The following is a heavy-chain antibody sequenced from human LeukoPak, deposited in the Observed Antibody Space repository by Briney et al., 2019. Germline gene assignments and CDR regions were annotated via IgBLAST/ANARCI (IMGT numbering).Heavy chain of an antibody. J-gene: IGHJ4*02. CDR2: ISGSGGST. Sequence: PGGSLRLSCAASGFTFSSYAMSGVRQAPGKGLEWVSAISGSGGSTYYADCVKGRFTISRDNSKNTLYLQMNSLRAEDTAVYYCATVHGGYDWGNFDYWGQGTLVTVSS. V-gene: IGHV3-23*01. CDR1: GFTFSSYA. CDR3: ATVHGGYDWGNFDY. D-gene: IGHD5-12*01.